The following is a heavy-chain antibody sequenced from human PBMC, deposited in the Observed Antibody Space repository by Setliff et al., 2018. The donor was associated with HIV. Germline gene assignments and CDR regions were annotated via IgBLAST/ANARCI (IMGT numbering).Heavy chain of an antibody. CDR2: IHYSGIT. J-gene: IGHJ3*02. D-gene: IGHD3-9*01. CDR3: ARYKCINFACVGFDI. Sequence: SETLSLTCTVSRDSINGHWWSWIRQPPGKGLEWTGSIHYSGITHYNPSLKSRLTMSVDTSTNQVSLKLTSVTAADTAVYYCARYKCINFACVGFDIWGQGTVVTVSS. V-gene: IGHV4-59*11. CDR1: RDSINGHW.